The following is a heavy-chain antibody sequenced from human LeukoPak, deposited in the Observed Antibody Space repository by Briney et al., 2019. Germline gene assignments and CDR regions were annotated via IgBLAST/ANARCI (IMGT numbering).Heavy chain of an antibody. Sequence: GRSLRLSCAASGFIFNSYIMHWVRQAPDKGLEWAALVWDDGNEQYYADPVKGRFTISRDNSKNTLYLQMNSLRVEDTAVYYCAREEYSTSFDYWGQGTLVTVSP. CDR3: AREEYSTSFDY. V-gene: IGHV3-33*01. CDR2: VWDDGNEQ. CDR1: GFIFNSYI. D-gene: IGHD6-6*01. J-gene: IGHJ4*02.